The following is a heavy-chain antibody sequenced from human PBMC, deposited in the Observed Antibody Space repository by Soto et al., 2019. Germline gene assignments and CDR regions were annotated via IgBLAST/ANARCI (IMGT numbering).Heavy chain of an antibody. Sequence: SETLSLTCAAYGGSFSNNYWTWFRQPPGKGLEWIGEISPSGTTKYIPSLKSRGTISVDTSRKQFFLKVTSVSAADTAVYYCATSLWFGTQPEIWGPGTLVTVSS. V-gene: IGHV4-34*01. CDR2: ISPSGTT. J-gene: IGHJ4*02. CDR3: ATSLWFGTQPEI. CDR1: GGSFSNNY. D-gene: IGHD3-10*01.